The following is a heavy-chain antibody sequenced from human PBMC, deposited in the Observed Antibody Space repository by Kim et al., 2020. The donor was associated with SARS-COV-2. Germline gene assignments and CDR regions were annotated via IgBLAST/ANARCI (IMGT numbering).Heavy chain of an antibody. J-gene: IGHJ3*02. CDR2: IKQDGSEK. CDR1: GFTFSRYW. Sequence: GGSLRLSCAASGFTFSRYWMNWVRQAPGKGPEWVANIKQDGSEKYYVDSMKGRFTISRDNTKNSLYLQMNSLRAEDTAIYYCATDVGGTSASDIWGQGTMVTVSS. D-gene: IGHD2-15*01. CDR3: ATDVGGTSASDI. V-gene: IGHV3-7*01.